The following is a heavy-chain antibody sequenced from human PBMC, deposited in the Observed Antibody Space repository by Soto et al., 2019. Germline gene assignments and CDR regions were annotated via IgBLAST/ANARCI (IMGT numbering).Heavy chain of an antibody. Sequence: EVQLVESGGGLVKPGGSLRLSCAASGFTFSSYSMNWVRQAPGKGLEWVSTISSRNNDMYYVDSVKGRFTISRDNARNSVYLQMNSLRADDSAVYYCARDVNGGCGGAWGQGTLVTVSS. J-gene: IGHJ5*02. CDR1: GFTFSSYS. CDR3: ARDVNGGCGGA. V-gene: IGHV3-21*01. CDR2: ISSRNNDM. D-gene: IGHD2-21*01.